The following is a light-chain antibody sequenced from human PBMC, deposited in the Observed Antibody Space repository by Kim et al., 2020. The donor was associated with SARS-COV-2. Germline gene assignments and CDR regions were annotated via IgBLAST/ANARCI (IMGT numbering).Light chain of an antibody. CDR3: QHYDSYSPS. CDR2: QAS. V-gene: IGKV1-5*03. CDR1: QGISSW. Sequence: DIQMTQSPSTLSASIGDRVTITCRASQGISSWLAWYQQKAGKAPKLLIFQASTLARGVPSRFSGSGSGTEFTLTISSLQPDDLATYYCQHYDSYSPSFGGGTKVDIK. J-gene: IGKJ4*01.